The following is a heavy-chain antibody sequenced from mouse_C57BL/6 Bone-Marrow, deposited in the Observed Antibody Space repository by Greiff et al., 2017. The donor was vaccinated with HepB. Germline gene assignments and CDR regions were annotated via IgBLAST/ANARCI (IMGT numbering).Heavy chain of an antibody. CDR1: GYSITSGYD. CDR2: ISYSGSN. J-gene: IGHJ2*01. V-gene: IGHV3-1*01. Sequence: EVQLVESGPGMVKPSQSLSLTCTVTGYSITSGYDWHWIRHFPGNKLEWMGYISYSGSNNYNPSLKSRISITHDTSKNHFFLKLNSVTTEDTATYYCARGGYGNYDYFDYWGQGTTLTVSS. D-gene: IGHD2-1*01. CDR3: ARGGYGNYDYFDY.